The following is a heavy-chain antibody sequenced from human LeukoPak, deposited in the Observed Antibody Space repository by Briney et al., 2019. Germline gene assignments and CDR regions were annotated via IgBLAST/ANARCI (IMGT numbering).Heavy chain of an antibody. J-gene: IGHJ4*02. CDR1: GFNFNSYG. D-gene: IGHD3-10*01. V-gene: IGHV3-30*02. CDR2: IRYDGSNK. CDR3: AKDAYGSGSLFDY. Sequence: PGGSLRLSCAASGFNFNSYGMHWVRQAPGKGLEWVAFIRYDGSNKYYVDSVKGRFTLFRDKSKNTLYQQMNSLRPEETAVYYCAKDAYGSGSLFDYWGQGTLVTVSS.